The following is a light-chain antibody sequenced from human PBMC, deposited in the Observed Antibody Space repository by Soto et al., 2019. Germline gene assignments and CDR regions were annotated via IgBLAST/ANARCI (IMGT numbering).Light chain of an antibody. CDR3: QQYADSPLT. CDR1: QSVGRNY. CDR2: GAP. V-gene: IGKV3-20*01. J-gene: IGKJ4*01. Sequence: EIVLTQSPGTLSLSPGESATLSCRASQSVGRNYLAWYQHKPGQAPRLLIHGAPSRAIGIPDRFSGSGSGTDFTLTISRLAPEDFAVYYCQQYADSPLTFGGGTEVEIK.